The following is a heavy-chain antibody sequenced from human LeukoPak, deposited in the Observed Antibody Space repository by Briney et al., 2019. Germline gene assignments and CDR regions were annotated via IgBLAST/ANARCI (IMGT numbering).Heavy chain of an antibody. J-gene: IGHJ4*02. CDR2: INHSGST. CDR3: ARDLCFGESFDY. V-gene: IGHV4-34*01. CDR1: GGSFSGYY. Sequence: SETLSLTCAVYGGSFSGYYWSWIRQPPGKGLEWIGEINHSGSTNYNPSLKSRVTISVDTSKNQFSLKLSSVTAADTAVYYCARDLCFGESFDYWGQGTLVTVSS. D-gene: IGHD3-10*01.